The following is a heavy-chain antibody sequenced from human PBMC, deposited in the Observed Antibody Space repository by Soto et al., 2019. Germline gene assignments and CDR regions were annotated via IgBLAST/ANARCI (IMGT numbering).Heavy chain of an antibody. J-gene: IGHJ4*02. D-gene: IGHD3-10*01. CDR3: SRVDPGETSPFDH. V-gene: IGHV1-46*03. Sequence: XSVKVSFNASGYIFTSYYIHLVRHTPGQGLEWMGWINPFDGSRMFAQSFQGRVTMTRDTSTSTVYMEVSSLRSEDTAVYYCSRVDPGETSPFDHWGQGTLVTVSS. CDR2: INPFDGSR. CDR1: GYIFTSYY.